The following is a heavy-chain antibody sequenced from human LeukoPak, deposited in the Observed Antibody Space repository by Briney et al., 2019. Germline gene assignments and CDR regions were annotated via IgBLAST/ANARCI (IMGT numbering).Heavy chain of an antibody. D-gene: IGHD5-24*01. Sequence: PGGSLRLSCAASGFTFSDYYMSWTRQAPGKGLEWVSYISSSGSYAYYADSVKGRFAISRDNAKNSLFLQMNSLRADDTAVYYSARALGGDGYKQGGFDYWGQGTLVTVSS. CDR2: ISSSGSYA. V-gene: IGHV3-11*05. CDR1: GFTFSDYY. J-gene: IGHJ4*02. CDR3: ARALGGDGYKQGGFDY.